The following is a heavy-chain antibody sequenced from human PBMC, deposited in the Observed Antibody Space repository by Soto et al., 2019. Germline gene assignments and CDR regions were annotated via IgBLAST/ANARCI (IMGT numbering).Heavy chain of an antibody. D-gene: IGHD3-3*01. CDR1: GFTFSRYG. J-gene: IGHJ6*02. CDR3: AKDSCWIFGVPPREYYAMDL. CDR2: INGSGGTT. Sequence: GGSLRFSCAASGFTFSRYGIHWVRRAPGKGLKWVSAINGSGGTTYYSDSVKGRFTISRANSKKTVYLQMNDLRVEDAAEYYCAKDSCWIFGVPPREYYAMDLWGQGTMVTVSS. V-gene: IGHV3-23*01.